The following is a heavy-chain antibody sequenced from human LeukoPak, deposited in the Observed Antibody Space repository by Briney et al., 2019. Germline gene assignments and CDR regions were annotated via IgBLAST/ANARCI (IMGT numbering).Heavy chain of an antibody. V-gene: IGHV1-24*01. D-gene: IGHD3-22*01. CDR1: GYTLTELS. CDR3: ATVANPRYYDSSGYPSL. J-gene: IGHJ4*02. Sequence: ASVKVSCKVSGYTLTELSMHWVRQAPGKGLEWMGGFDPEDGETIYAQKFQGRVTMTEDTSTDTAYMELSSPRSEDTAVYYCATVANPRYYDSSGYPSLWGQGTLVTVSS. CDR2: FDPEDGET.